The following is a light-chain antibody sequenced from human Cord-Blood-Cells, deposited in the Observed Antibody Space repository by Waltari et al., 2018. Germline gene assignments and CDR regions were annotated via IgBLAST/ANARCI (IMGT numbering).Light chain of an antibody. Sequence: EIVLTQSPATLSLSPGERATLSCRASQSVSSYLTWYQQKPGQAPRLLSYDASNRATGIPARFSGSGSGTDFTLTISSLEPEDFAVYYCQQRSNWLFGGGTKVEIK. CDR1: QSVSSY. J-gene: IGKJ4*01. V-gene: IGKV3-11*01. CDR2: DAS. CDR3: QQRSNWL.